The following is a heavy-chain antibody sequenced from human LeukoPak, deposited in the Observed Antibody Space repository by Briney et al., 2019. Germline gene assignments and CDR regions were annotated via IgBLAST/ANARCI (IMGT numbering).Heavy chain of an antibody. V-gene: IGHV3-21*01. CDR1: GFTFSSYS. Sequence: GGSLRLSCAASGFTFSSYSMNWVRQAPGKGLEWVSSISSSSSYIYYADSVKGRFTISRDNAKNSLYLQMNSLRAEDTAVYYCARDPYLQWEFDYWGQGTLVTVSS. CDR2: ISSSSSYI. J-gene: IGHJ4*02. D-gene: IGHD1-26*01. CDR3: ARDPYLQWEFDY.